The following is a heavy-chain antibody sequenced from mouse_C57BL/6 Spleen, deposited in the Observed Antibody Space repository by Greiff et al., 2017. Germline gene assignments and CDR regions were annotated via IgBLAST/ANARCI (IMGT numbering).Heavy chain of an antibody. D-gene: IGHD2-3*01. V-gene: IGHV3-6*01. CDR2: ISYDGSN. Sequence: ESGPGLVKPSQSLSLTCSVTGYSITSGYYWNWIRQFPGNKLEWMGYISYDGSNNYNPSLKNRIAITRDTSKNQFFLKLNSVTTEDTATYYCARDDGYSGLFAYWGQGTLVTVSA. CDR1: GYSITSGYY. CDR3: ARDDGYSGLFAY. J-gene: IGHJ3*01.